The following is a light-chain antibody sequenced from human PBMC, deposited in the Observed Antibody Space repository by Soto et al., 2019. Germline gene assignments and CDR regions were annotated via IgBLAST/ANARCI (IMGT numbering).Light chain of an antibody. J-gene: IGKJ4*01. CDR2: DAS. Sequence: DIVLTQSPATQSLSPGERATLSCRASQSVRSFLAWYQQKPGQAPRLLIYDASNRATGIPARFSGSGSGTDFTLTISSLEPEDFAVYYCQQRGNWPLTFGGGTKVEIK. CDR1: QSVRSF. CDR3: QQRGNWPLT. V-gene: IGKV3-11*01.